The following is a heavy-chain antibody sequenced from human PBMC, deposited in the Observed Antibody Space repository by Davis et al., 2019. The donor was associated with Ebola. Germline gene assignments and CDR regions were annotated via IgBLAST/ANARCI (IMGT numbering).Heavy chain of an antibody. Sequence: GESLKISCAASGFTFGSYGMNWVRQAPGKGLEWVSAISGSGDSTYYADSVKGRFTISRDNSKNTLYLQMNSLRAEDTAVYYCAKEEQQLVSPMDVWGQGTTVTVSS. D-gene: IGHD6-13*01. V-gene: IGHV3-23*01. CDR1: GFTFGSYG. CDR3: AKEEQQLVSPMDV. J-gene: IGHJ6*02. CDR2: ISGSGDST.